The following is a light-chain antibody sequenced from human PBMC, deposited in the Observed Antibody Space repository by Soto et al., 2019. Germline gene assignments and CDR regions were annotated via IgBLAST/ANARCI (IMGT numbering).Light chain of an antibody. CDR1: QSLVYSDGNTY. CDR3: MEGTRWALFP. J-gene: IGKJ3*01. Sequence: DVVMTQSPLSLPVTLGQPASVSCRSSQSLVYSDGNTYLNCFQQRPGQSPKRLIYKVAKRDSGVPDRFSGSGSCTDFTLIISRGEAEDVCLYCCMEGTRWALFPFGPGTQVDVK. CDR2: KVA. V-gene: IGKV2-30*01.